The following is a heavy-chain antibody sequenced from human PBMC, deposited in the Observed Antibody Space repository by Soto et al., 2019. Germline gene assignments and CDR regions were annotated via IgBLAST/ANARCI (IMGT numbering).Heavy chain of an antibody. Sequence: PGGSLRLSCAASGFAFSDYTMNWVRQAPGKGLEWISYITSADSISYADSVRGRFTISRDNAKNSLYLQMNSLRDEDSALYYCARDRRNWNGDPFDSWGRGTLVTVSS. V-gene: IGHV3-48*02. J-gene: IGHJ4*02. CDR1: GFAFSDYT. CDR2: ITSADSI. CDR3: ARDRRNWNGDPFDS. D-gene: IGHD1-20*01.